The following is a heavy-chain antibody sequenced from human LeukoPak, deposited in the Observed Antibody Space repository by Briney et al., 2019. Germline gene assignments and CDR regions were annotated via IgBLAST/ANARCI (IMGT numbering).Heavy chain of an antibody. CDR2: VDDTGST. J-gene: IGHJ1*01. Sequence: PSETLSLTCAVYGGSLSGSSWSWIRQHPGKGLEWIGEVDDTGSTNYNPSLKSRATISADTPKRQFSLTLPSVTAADTAVYYCARRDSGYAPTALQEWGQGTLVTVSA. CDR3: ARRDSGYAPTALQE. CDR1: GGSLSGSS. D-gene: IGHD5-12*01. V-gene: IGHV4-34*01.